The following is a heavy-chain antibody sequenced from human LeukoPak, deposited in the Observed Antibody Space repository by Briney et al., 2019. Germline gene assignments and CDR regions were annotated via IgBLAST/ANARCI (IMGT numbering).Heavy chain of an antibody. V-gene: IGHV1-2*02. D-gene: IGHD2-2*02. CDR3: ARARLGYCSSTSCYTLYFDY. J-gene: IGHJ4*02. CDR2: INPNSGGT. Sequence: ASVKVFCKASGYTFTGYYMHWVRQAPGQGLEWMGWINPNSGGTNYAQKFQGRVTMTRDTSISTAYMELSRLRSDDTAVYYCARARLGYCSSTSCYTLYFDYWGQGTLVTVSS. CDR1: GYTFTGYY.